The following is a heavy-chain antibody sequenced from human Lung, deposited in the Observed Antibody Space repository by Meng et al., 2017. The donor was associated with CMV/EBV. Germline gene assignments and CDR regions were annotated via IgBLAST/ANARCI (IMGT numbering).Heavy chain of an antibody. Sequence: SXKISCAASGFTFDDHAMHWVRQAPGKGLEWVSGIRWNSGNMGYADSVKGRFTISRDYAKNSLYLQMDNLGTEDTALYYCVRDRNYGVYLGSDSWGQGXLVTVSS. CDR2: IRWNSGNM. D-gene: IGHD4-17*01. J-gene: IGHJ4*02. CDR1: GFTFDDHA. CDR3: VRDRNYGVYLGSDS. V-gene: IGHV3-9*01.